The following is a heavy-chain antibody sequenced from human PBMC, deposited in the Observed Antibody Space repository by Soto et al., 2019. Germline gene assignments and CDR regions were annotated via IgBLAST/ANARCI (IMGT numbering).Heavy chain of an antibody. CDR1: GYSFTSYW. Sequence: GESLKISCKGSGYSFTSYWIGWVRQMPGKGLELMGIIYPGDSDTRYSPSFQGQVTISADKSVSTAYLQWSSLKASDTAMYYCARLYYDILTGYYIFDYWGQGTLVTVSS. V-gene: IGHV5-51*01. D-gene: IGHD3-9*01. J-gene: IGHJ4*02. CDR3: ARLYYDILTGYYIFDY. CDR2: IYPGDSDT.